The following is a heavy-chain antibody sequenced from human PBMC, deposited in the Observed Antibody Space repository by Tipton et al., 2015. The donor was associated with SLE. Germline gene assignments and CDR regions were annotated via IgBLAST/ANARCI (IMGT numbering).Heavy chain of an antibody. CDR1: GFTFDDYA. D-gene: IGHD1-1*01. CDR3: AKDMTVWVGSMDV. Sequence: SLRLSCAASGFTFDDYAMHWVRQAPGKGLEWVSGISWNSGSIGYADSVKGRFTISRDNAKNSLYLQMNSLRAEDTALYYCAKDMTVWVGSMDVWGKGTTVTVSA. V-gene: IGHV3-9*01. CDR2: ISWNSGSI. J-gene: IGHJ6*04.